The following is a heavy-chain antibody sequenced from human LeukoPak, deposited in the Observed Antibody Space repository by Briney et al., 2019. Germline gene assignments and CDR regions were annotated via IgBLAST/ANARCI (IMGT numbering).Heavy chain of an antibody. Sequence: GGSLRLSCAASGFTFSSYGMHWVRQAPGKGLEWVAVIWYDGSNKYYADSVKGRFTISGDNSKNTLYLQMNSLRAEDTAVYYCARVSSGGWSDYWGQGTLVTVSS. V-gene: IGHV3-33*01. CDR2: IWYDGSNK. CDR3: ARVSSGGWSDY. CDR1: GFTFSSYG. J-gene: IGHJ4*02. D-gene: IGHD6-19*01.